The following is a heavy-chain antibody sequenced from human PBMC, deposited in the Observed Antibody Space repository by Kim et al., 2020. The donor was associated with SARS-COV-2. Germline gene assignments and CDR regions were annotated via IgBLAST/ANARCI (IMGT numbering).Heavy chain of an antibody. CDR1: GFTFSSYA. J-gene: IGHJ4*02. Sequence: GGSLRLSCAASGFTFSSYAMHWVRQAPGKGLEWVAVISYDGSNKYYADSVKGRFTISRDNSKNTLYLQMNSLRAEDTAVYYCARGWAEIDYWGQGTLVTV. CDR2: ISYDGSNK. CDR3: ARGWAEIDY. V-gene: IGHV3-30-3*01.